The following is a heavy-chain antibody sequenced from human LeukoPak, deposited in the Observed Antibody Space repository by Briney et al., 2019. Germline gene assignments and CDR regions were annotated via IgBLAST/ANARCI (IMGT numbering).Heavy chain of an antibody. CDR1: GGSFSGYY. J-gene: IGHJ4*02. V-gene: IGHV4-34*01. D-gene: IGHD3-10*01. CDR2: INHSGST. CDR3: ARGPISIVRFGELLGDY. Sequence: SETLSLTCAVYGGSFSGYYWSWIRQPPGKGLEWIGEINHSGSTNYNPSLKSRVTISVDTSKNQFSLKLSSVTAADTAVYYCARGPISIVRFGELLGDYWGQGTLVTVSS.